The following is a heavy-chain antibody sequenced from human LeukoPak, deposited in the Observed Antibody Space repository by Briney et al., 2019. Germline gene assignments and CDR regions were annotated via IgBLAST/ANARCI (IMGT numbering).Heavy chain of an antibody. CDR2: IIPIFGTA. CDR1: GGTSSSYA. J-gene: IGHJ3*02. Sequence: GASVKVSCKASGGTSSSYAISWVRQAPGQGLEWMGGIIPIFGTANYAQKFQGRVTITADESTSTAYMELSSLRSEDTAVYYCARDLSYYDSGGAFDIWGQGTMVTVSS. V-gene: IGHV1-69*13. CDR3: ARDLSYYDSGGAFDI. D-gene: IGHD3-22*01.